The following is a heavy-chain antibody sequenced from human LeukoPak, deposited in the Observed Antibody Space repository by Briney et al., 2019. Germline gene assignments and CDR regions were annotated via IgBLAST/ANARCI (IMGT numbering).Heavy chain of an antibody. J-gene: IGHJ1*01. CDR3: ARGVPAAIRYFQH. CDR1: GYTFTNYY. CDR2: INPGGGST. V-gene: IGHV1-46*01. D-gene: IGHD2-2*01. Sequence: GASVKVSCKASGYTFTNYYMHWVRQAPGQGLEWMGIINPGGGSTSYAQKFQGRVTMTRDTTTSTVYMELSSLRSEDTAVYYCARGVPAAIRYFQHWGQGTPVTVSS.